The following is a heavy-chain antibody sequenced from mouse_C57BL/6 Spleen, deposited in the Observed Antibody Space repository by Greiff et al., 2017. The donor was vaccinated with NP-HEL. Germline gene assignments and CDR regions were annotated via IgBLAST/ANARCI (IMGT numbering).Heavy chain of an antibody. CDR2: INPNNGGT. CDR1: GYTFTDYN. V-gene: IGHV1-22*01. J-gene: IGHJ2*01. Sequence: VQLKESGPELVKPGASVKMSCKASGYTFTDYNMHWVKQSHGKSLEWIGYINPNNGGTSYNQKFKGKATLTVNKSSSTAYMELRSLTSEDSAVYYCARLTTPHYFDYWGQGTTLTVSS. D-gene: IGHD1-1*01. CDR3: ARLTTPHYFDY.